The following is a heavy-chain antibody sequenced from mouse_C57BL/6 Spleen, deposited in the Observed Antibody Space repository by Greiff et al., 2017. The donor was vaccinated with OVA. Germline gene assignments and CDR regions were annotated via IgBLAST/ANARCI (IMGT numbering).Heavy chain of an antibody. J-gene: IGHJ2*01. Sequence: VQLQQSGPELVKPGASVKISCKASGYTFTDYYMNWVKQSHGKSLEWIGDINPNNGGTSYNQKFKGKATLTVDKSSSTAYMVLRSLTSEDSAVYYCARGATVVATEGFDYWGQGTTLTVSS. D-gene: IGHD1-1*01. V-gene: IGHV1-26*01. CDR3: ARGATVVATEGFDY. CDR1: GYTFTDYY. CDR2: INPNNGGT.